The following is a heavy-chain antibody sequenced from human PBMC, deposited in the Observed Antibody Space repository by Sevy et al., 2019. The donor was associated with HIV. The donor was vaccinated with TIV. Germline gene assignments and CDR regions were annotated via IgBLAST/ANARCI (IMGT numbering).Heavy chain of an antibody. CDR3: ARTTVNTYFQS. Sequence: GGSLRLSCAASGFTFSHYGMQWVRQAPGKGLEWVSSINFRSSAISYADSVKGRFTISRDNAKNSLFLLMNSLRIDDTAVYYCARTTVNTYFQSWGQGTLVTVSS. CDR1: GFTFSHYG. D-gene: IGHD4-17*01. J-gene: IGHJ4*02. CDR2: INFRSSAI. V-gene: IGHV3-48*01.